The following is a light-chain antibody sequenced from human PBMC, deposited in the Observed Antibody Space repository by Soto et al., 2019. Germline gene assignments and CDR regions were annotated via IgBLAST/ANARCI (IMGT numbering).Light chain of an antibody. CDR1: QNVANY. J-gene: IGKJ1*01. Sequence: IVLSQSPSTLSLSPGERATLSCRASQNVANYLDWYQQKPGQAPRLLIYESSNRATGIAARFSGSGSGTDFTLTISRLEPEDFAVYYCQQYGSSGTFGQGTKV. V-gene: IGKV3-11*01. CDR2: ESS. CDR3: QQYGSSGT.